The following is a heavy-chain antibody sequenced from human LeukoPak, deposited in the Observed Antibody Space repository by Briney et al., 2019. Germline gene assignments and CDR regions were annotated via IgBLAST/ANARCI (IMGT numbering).Heavy chain of an antibody. J-gene: IGHJ4*02. CDR1: GFTVSSNY. V-gene: IGHV3-74*01. Sequence: PGGSLRLSCAASGFTVSSNYMTWVRQAPGKGLEWVSRIKSDGGSITYADSVKGRFTISRDNAKNTLYLQMNSLRAEDTAVYYCASGHSGLLWWGQGTLVTVSS. CDR3: ASGHSGLLW. CDR2: IKSDGGSI. D-gene: IGHD5-12*01.